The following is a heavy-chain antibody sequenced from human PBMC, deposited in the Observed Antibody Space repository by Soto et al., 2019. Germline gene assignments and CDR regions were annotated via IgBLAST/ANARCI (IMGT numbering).Heavy chain of an antibody. V-gene: IGHV4-34*01. J-gene: IGHJ4*02. Sequence: SETLSLTCAVYGGSFSGYYWSWIRQPPGKGLEWIGEINHSGSTNYNPSLKSRVTISVDTSKSQFSLKLSSVTAADTAVYYCQAVAGPFDYWGQGTLVTVSS. D-gene: IGHD6-19*01. CDR1: GGSFSGYY. CDR2: INHSGST. CDR3: QAVAGPFDY.